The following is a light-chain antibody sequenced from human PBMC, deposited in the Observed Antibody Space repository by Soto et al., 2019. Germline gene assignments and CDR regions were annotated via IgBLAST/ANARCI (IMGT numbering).Light chain of an antibody. CDR3: QQRSNWLLT. CDR1: QGVSSY. J-gene: IGKJ4*01. V-gene: IGKV3-11*01. Sequence: EIVLTQSPATLSLSPGERATLSCRASQGVSSYLARYQQKPGQAPRLLIYGASNRATGIPARFSGSGSGTAFTLTITSLEPEDFPVYDCQQRSNWLLTFGGGTKVEIK. CDR2: GAS.